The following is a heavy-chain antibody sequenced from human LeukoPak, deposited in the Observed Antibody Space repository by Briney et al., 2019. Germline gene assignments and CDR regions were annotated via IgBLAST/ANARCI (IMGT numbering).Heavy chain of an antibody. CDR2: IYYSGST. V-gene: IGHV4-61*01. CDR1: GGSISSSSYY. D-gene: IGHD1-26*01. J-gene: IGHJ4*02. Sequence: KPSETLSLTCTVSGGSISSSSYYWSWIRQPPGKGLEWIGYIYYSGSTNYNPSLKSRVTISVDTSKNQFSLKLSSVTAADTAVYYCARGGGPSGSYPAPFDYWGQGTLVTVSS. CDR3: ARGGGPSGSYPAPFDY.